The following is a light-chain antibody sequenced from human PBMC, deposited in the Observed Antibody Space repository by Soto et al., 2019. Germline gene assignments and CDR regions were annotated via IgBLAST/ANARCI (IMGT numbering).Light chain of an antibody. CDR2: EDN. CDR3: QSYDSSTVV. V-gene: IGLV6-57*02. J-gene: IGLJ2*01. Sequence: NFMLTQPHSVSESPGKTVTISCTGSSGSIASNYVQWYQQRPGSAPTTVIYEDNQRPSGVPDRFSGSIDSSSNSASPTISGLKTKDEADYYCQSYDSSTVVFGGGTKLTVL. CDR1: SGSIASNY.